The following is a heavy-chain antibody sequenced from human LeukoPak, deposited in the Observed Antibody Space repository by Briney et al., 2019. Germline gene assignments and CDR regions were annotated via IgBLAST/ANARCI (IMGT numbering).Heavy chain of an antibody. CDR2: IKQDGSEK. Sequence: GGSLRLSCAASGFIFGSYWMNWVRQAPGKGLEWVANIKQDGSEKYYVDSVKGRFTISRDNAKNSLYLQMNSLRAEGTAVYYCARGGGLWGQGTLVTVSS. D-gene: IGHD3-16*01. J-gene: IGHJ4*02. V-gene: IGHV3-7*01. CDR3: ARGGGL. CDR1: GFIFGSYW.